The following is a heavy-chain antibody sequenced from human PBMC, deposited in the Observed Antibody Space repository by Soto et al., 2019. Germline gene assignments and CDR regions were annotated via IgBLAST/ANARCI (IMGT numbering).Heavy chain of an antibody. CDR1: GGSISSSSYY. CDR3: ARQYYYDSSGS. D-gene: IGHD3-22*01. CDR2: IYYSGST. J-gene: IGHJ5*02. V-gene: IGHV4-39*01. Sequence: PSETLSLTCTVSGGSISSSSYYWGWIRQPPRKGLEWIGSIYYSGSTYYNPPLKSRVTISVDTSKNQFSLKLSSVTAADTAVYYCARQYYYDSSGSWGQGTLVTVSS.